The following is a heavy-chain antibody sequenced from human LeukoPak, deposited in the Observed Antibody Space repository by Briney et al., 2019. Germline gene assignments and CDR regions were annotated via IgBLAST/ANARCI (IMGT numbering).Heavy chain of an antibody. J-gene: IGHJ6*02. CDR1: GYTFTSYG. CDR2: ISAYNGNT. V-gene: IGHV1-18*01. CDR3: ARDEPPYDSSGYQKNYYYYGMDV. Sequence: GASVKVSCKASGYTFTSYGISWVRQAPGQGLEWMGWISAYNGNTNYAQKLQGRVTMTTDTSTSTAYMELRSLRSDDTAVYYCARDEPPYDSSGYQKNYYYYGMDVWGQGTTVTVSS. D-gene: IGHD3-22*01.